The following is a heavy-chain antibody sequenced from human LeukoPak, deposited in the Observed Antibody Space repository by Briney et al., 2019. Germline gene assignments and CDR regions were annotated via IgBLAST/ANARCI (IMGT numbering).Heavy chain of an antibody. Sequence: SETLSLPRTLSGGSLSSSSYYWGWIRQPPGKGLEGNGCIYYSGSTYYNPSLNRRVTISVDTSKNQFSLKLISVTAAVTAVYYGARHAQVRYSSGWTYYFDYWGQGTLVTVSS. D-gene: IGHD6-19*01. V-gene: IGHV4-39*01. CDR1: GGSLSSSSYY. J-gene: IGHJ4*02. CDR2: IYYSGST. CDR3: ARHAQVRYSSGWTYYFDY.